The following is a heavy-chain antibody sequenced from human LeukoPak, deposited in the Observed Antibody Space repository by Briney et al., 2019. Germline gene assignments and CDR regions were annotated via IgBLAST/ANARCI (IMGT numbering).Heavy chain of an antibody. Sequence: GESLKISCEGSGYSFTSYWIGWVRQMPGKGLDWMGIIYPGDSDTRYSPSFQGQVTISADKSISTTYLQLSSLKASDTAIYYCARHSTSASGTYALDYWGQGTLVAVSS. V-gene: IGHV5-51*01. CDR2: IYPGDSDT. CDR3: ARHSTSASGTYALDY. J-gene: IGHJ4*02. D-gene: IGHD3-10*01. CDR1: GYSFTSYW.